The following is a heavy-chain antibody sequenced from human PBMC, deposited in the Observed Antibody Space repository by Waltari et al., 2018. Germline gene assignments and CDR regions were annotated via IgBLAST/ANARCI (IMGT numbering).Heavy chain of an antibody. CDR2: IRSKAYGGTT. V-gene: IGHV3-49*03. J-gene: IGHJ6*02. CDR1: GFTFRAHA. D-gene: IGHD4-17*01. CDR3: SRGPVTTFAVYHGMDV. Sequence: EVQVVESGVGLVEPGRSLRLSCTGSGFTFRAHALTWFRQAPRKGLEWVRLIRSKAYGGTTEYAASVKGRFSMSRDDSKKIAYLQMNSLKTEDTAVYYCSRGPVTTFAVYHGMDVWGQGTTVTVSS.